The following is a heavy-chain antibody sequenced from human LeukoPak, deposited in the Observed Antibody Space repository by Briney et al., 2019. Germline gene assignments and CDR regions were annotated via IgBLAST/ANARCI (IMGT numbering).Heavy chain of an antibody. CDR3: AKDNCDSSGYLIGY. Sequence: PGGSLRLSCAVSGFTFSSYGMHWVRQAPGKGLEWVAVIWYDGSNKYYADSVKGRFTISRDNSKNTLYLQMNSLRAEDTAVYYCAKDNCDSSGYLIGYWGQGTLVTVSS. CDR2: IWYDGSNK. J-gene: IGHJ4*02. V-gene: IGHV3-33*06. CDR1: GFTFSSYG. D-gene: IGHD3-22*01.